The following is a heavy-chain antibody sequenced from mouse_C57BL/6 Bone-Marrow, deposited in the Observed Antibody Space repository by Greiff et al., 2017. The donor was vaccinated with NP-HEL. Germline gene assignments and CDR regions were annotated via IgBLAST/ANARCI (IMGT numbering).Heavy chain of an antibody. Sequence: EVKLMESGGGLVQPGGSLKLSCAASGFTFSDYYMYWVRQTPEKRLEWVAYISNGGGSTYYLDTVKGRFTISRDNAKNTLYLQRSRLKSEDTAMYYCARGDLFAYWGQGTLVTVSA. CDR3: ARGDLFAY. CDR1: GFTFSDYY. CDR2: ISNGGGST. J-gene: IGHJ3*01. V-gene: IGHV5-12*01.